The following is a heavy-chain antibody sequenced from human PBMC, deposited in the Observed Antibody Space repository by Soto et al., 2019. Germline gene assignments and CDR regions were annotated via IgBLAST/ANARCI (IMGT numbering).Heavy chain of an antibody. CDR1: GGSISXXGYS. J-gene: IGHJ5*02. CDR2: IYHSGST. Sequence: QLQLQESGSGLVKPSQTLSLTCAVSGGSISXXGYSXSWIRQPPGKGLEWIGYIYHSGSTYYNPSLXXXXXXXXXXXXXXXSXXXXXXXXXXTAVYXXXXVPTPWGQGTLVTVSS. V-gene: IGHV4-30-2*01. D-gene: IGHD2-8*01. CDR3: XXVPTP.